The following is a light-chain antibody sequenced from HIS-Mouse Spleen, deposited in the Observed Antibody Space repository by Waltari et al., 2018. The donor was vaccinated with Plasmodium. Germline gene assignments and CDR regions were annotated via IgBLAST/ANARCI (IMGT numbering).Light chain of an antibody. CDR3: CSYAGSSTLV. CDR2: EVS. Sequence: QSALTQPAPASGSPGQSITISCTGTSSDVGSYTFVSWYQQHPGKAPKLMIYEVSKRPSGVSNRFSGSKSGNTASLTISGLQAEDEADYYCCSYAGSSTLVFGGGTKLTVL. V-gene: IGLV2-23*02. J-gene: IGLJ3*02. CDR1: SSDVGSYTF.